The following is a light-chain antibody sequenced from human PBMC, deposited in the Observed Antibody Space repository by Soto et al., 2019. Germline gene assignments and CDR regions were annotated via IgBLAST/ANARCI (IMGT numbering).Light chain of an antibody. CDR3: CSYAGSSTDD. Sequence: QSVLTQPASVSGSPGQSITISCTGTSSDVGSYNLVSWYQQHPGKAPKLMIYEVSKRPSGVSNRFSGSKSGNTASLTISGLQAEDEADYYCCSYAGSSTDDFGTGTKLTVL. CDR2: EVS. V-gene: IGLV2-23*02. J-gene: IGLJ1*01. CDR1: SSDVGSYNL.